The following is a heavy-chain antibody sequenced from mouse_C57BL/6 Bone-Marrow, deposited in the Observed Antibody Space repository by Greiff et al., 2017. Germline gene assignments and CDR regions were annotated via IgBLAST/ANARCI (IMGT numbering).Heavy chain of an antibody. CDR2: ISSGGSYT. Sequence: EVHLVESGGDLVKPGGSLKLSCAASGFTFSSYGMSWVRQTPDKRLEWVATISSGGSYTYYPDSVKGRFTISRDNAKNTLYLQMSSLKSEDTAMYYCARRHHYYGSSYRFAYWGQGTLVTVSA. CDR1: GFTFSSYG. D-gene: IGHD1-1*01. J-gene: IGHJ3*01. V-gene: IGHV5-6*01. CDR3: ARRHHYYGSSYRFAY.